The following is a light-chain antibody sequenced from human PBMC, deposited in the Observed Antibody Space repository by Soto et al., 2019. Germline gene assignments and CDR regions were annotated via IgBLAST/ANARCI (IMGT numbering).Light chain of an antibody. CDR1: QSIGSI. J-gene: IGKJ4*01. CDR2: GVS. V-gene: IGKV3D-15*01. CDR3: QQYNDWPLT. Sequence: SLYPGTLSLPPGGRAVLSCGASQSIGSISLAWSQQKPGQAPRLLIYGVSTRATAIPDRFSGSGSGTAFTLTISSLQSEDFAVYYCQQYNDWPLTFGGGTKVDI.